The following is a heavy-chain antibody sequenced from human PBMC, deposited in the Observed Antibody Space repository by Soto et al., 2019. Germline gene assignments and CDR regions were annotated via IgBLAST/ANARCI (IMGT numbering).Heavy chain of an antibody. CDR2: INHSGRV. Sequence: XEALALTCADFGGSYIGHSWTWIRQSPGKGLEWIGDINHSGRVNYSPSLKGRVTISLDTSKNHFSLTLSAVTAADTAMYYCSTRAYDTNGYYRFDTWGQGSLVTVSS. D-gene: IGHD3-22*01. CDR1: GGSYIGHS. J-gene: IGHJ5*01. V-gene: IGHV4-34*01. CDR3: STRAYDTNGYYRFDT.